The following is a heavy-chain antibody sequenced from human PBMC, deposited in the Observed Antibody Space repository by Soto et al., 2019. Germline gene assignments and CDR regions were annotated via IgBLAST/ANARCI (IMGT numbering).Heavy chain of an antibody. J-gene: IGHJ5*02. CDR1: GFTFSSYW. CDR3: ARDHQRFRAASWVNWFDP. D-gene: IGHD2-15*01. V-gene: IGHV3-74*01. CDR2: INSDGSST. Sequence: GGSLRLSCAASGFTFSSYWMHWVRQAPGKGLVWVSRINSDGSSTSYADSVKGRFTISRDNAKNTLYLQMNSLRAEDTAVYYCARDHQRFRAASWVNWFDPWGQGTLVTVSS.